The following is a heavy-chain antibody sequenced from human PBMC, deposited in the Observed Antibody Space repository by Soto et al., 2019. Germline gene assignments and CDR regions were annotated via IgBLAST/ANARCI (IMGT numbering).Heavy chain of an antibody. CDR3: AREEIATAYNWFDP. J-gene: IGHJ5*02. CDR2: TYFRSKWYN. Sequence: SPTLSLTCAISGDSVSSNSAVWNWIRQSPSRGLEWLGRTYFRSKWYNDYAVSVKSRITINPDTSRNQFSLQLKSVTPEDTAVYYCAREEIATAYNWFDPWGQGTLVTVSS. CDR1: GDSVSSNSAV. D-gene: IGHD6-13*01. V-gene: IGHV6-1*01.